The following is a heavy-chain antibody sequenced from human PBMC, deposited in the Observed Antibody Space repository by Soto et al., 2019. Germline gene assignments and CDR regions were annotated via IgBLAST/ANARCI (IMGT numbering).Heavy chain of an antibody. D-gene: IGHD4-17*01. V-gene: IGHV3-23*01. CDR1: GFTFSSYA. Sequence: GGSLRLSCAASGFTFSSYAMSWVRQAPGKGLEWVSAISGSGSSTYYADSVKGRFTISRDNSKNTLYLQMNSLRAEDTAVYYCAKGDLATVTTRYWGQGTLVTVSS. J-gene: IGHJ4*02. CDR3: AKGDLATVTTRY. CDR2: ISGSGSST.